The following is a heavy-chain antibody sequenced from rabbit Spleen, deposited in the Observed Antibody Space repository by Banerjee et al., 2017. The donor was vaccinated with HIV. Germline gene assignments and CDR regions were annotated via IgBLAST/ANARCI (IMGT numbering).Heavy chain of an antibody. J-gene: IGHJ4*01. CDR3: ARVQAGTTDLLALNL. Sequence: QEQLVESGGGLVQPEGSLTLTCTASGFSFSSSYYMCWVRQAPGKGLEWIGCIYTGSGSTWRASWAKGRFTITRSTSLNTVTLQLSSLTAADTATYFCARVQAGTTDLLALNLWGPGTLVTVS. CDR2: IYTGSGST. CDR1: GFSFSSSYY. D-gene: IGHD4-2*01. V-gene: IGHV1S43*01.